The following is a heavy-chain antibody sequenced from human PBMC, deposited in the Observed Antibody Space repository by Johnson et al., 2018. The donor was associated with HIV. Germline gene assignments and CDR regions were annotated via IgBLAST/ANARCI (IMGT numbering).Heavy chain of an antibody. Sequence: VQLVESGGGVVQPGGSLRLSCAASGFTFSSYAMHWVRQAPGKGLEWVTFISNDGSNKYYADSVRGRFTISRDNSKNTLYLQMNSLRAEDTAVYYCAREGEGYSSSWYDAFDIWGQGTMVTVSS. CDR2: ISNDGSNK. J-gene: IGHJ3*02. D-gene: IGHD6-13*01. CDR1: GFTFSSYA. V-gene: IGHV3-30*04. CDR3: AREGEGYSSSWYDAFDI.